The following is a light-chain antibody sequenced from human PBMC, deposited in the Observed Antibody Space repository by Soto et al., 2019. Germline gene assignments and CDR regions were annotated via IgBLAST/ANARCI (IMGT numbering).Light chain of an antibody. CDR2: KAS. V-gene: IGKV1-5*03. Sequence: DLQMTQSPSTLSGSVGDRVTITCRASQTISSWLAWYQQKPGKAPNLLIYKASTLKSGVPSRFSGSGSGTEFTLTISSLQPDDFATYYCQHYNSYSEAFGQGTKVELK. J-gene: IGKJ1*01. CDR1: QTISSW. CDR3: QHYNSYSEA.